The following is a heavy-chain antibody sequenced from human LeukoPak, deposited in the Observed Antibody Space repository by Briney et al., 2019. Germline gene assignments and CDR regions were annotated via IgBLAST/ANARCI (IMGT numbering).Heavy chain of an antibody. CDR3: ARSAFYSSGWHNYYYYGMDV. D-gene: IGHD6-19*01. Sequence: ASVKVSCKASGYTFTSYAMHWVRQAPGQRLEWMGWINAGNGNTKYSQKFQGRVTITRDTSASTAYMELSSLRSEDTAVYYCARSAFYSSGWHNYYYYGMDVWGQGTTVTVSS. CDR2: INAGNGNT. V-gene: IGHV1-3*01. CDR1: GYTFTSYA. J-gene: IGHJ6*02.